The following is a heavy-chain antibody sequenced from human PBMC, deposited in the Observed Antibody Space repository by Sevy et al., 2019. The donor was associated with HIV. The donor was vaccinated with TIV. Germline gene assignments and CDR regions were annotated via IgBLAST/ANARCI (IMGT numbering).Heavy chain of an antibody. Sequence: SETLSLTCNVSGASITSYYWSWIRQPPGKGLEGVGDIGSSGPGNYNPSLKSRVNLSVDTTKSHFSLKLRSVTAVDTAVYYCARSRYYFDSWGQGALVTVSS. CDR3: ARSRYYFDS. V-gene: IGHV4-4*08. CDR2: IGSSGPG. D-gene: IGHD3-9*01. J-gene: IGHJ4*02. CDR1: GASITSYY.